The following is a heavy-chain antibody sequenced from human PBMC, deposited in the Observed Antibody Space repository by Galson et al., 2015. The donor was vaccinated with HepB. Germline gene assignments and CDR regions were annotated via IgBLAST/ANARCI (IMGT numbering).Heavy chain of an antibody. CDR1: GGTFSSYA. Sequence: SVKVSCKASGGTFSSYAISWVRQAPGQGLEWMGGIIPIFGTANYAQKFQGRVTITADESTSTAYMELSSLRSEDTAVYYCARVGDYGDYIHAFDIWGQGTMVTVSS. V-gene: IGHV1-69*13. CDR2: IIPIFGTA. D-gene: IGHD4-17*01. CDR3: ARVGDYGDYIHAFDI. J-gene: IGHJ3*02.